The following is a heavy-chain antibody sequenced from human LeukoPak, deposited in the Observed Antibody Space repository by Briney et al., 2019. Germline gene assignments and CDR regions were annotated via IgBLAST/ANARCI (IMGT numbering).Heavy chain of an antibody. CDR2: INPNSGDT. J-gene: IGHJ4*02. D-gene: IGHD1-26*01. CDR1: GYTFTGYY. CDR3: ARGTEWELQNLFDC. Sequence: ASVKVSCKASGYTFTGYYIHWVRQAPGQGLEWMGWINPNSGDTDYAQKFQGRVTMTRDTSISTPYMELSRLRSDDTAVYYCARGTEWELQNLFDCWGQGTLVTVSS. V-gene: IGHV1-2*02.